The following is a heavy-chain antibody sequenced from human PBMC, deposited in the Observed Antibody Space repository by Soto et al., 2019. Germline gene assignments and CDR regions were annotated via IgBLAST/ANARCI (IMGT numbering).Heavy chain of an antibody. CDR2: IWYDGSNK. CDR1: GFTFSSYA. Sequence: GSLRLSCAASGFTFSSYAMHWVRQAPGKGLEWVAVIWYDGSNKYYADSVKGRFTISRDNSKNTLYLQMNSLRAEDTAVYYCAKTTVTTKWYYGMDVRGQGTTVTVSS. CDR3: AKTTVTTKWYYGMDV. J-gene: IGHJ6*02. D-gene: IGHD4-17*01. V-gene: IGHV3-33*08.